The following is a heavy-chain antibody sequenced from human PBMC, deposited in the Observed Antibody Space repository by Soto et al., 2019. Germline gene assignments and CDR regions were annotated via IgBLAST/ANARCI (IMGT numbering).Heavy chain of an antibody. J-gene: IGHJ4*02. CDR2: ISPSNDNS. CDR3: SREGGNTGTYDY. D-gene: IGHD1-7*01. CDR1: GYAFINYA. Sequence: QVQMVQSGAEVKKPGTSVKVSCKASGYAFINYAVTWVRQDPGEGLEWMGWISPSNDNSYSAQKFQDRVTMSTENSSNTAYMELRRMTSDDTAGYYCSREGGNTGTYDYGGQGTIVTVSS. V-gene: IGHV1-18*01.